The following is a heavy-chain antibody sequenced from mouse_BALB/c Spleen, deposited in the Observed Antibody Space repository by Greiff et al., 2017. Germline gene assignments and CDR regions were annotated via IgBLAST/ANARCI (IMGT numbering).Heavy chain of an antibody. CDR1: GYTFTSYW. Sequence: QVQLQQPGAELVKPGASVKLSCKASGYTFTSYWMHWVKQRPGQGLEWIGEINPSNGRTNYNEKFKSKATLTVDKSSSTAYMQLSSLTSEDSAVYYCARPYYAYFDYWGQGTTLTVSS. D-gene: IGHD1-1*01. J-gene: IGHJ2*01. CDR3: ARPYYAYFDY. V-gene: IGHV1S81*02. CDR2: INPSNGRT.